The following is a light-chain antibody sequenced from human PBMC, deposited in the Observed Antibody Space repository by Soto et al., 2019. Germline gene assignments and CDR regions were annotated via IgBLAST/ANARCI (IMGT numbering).Light chain of an antibody. CDR2: GAS. CDR3: QQYNNWAPRT. CDR1: QSVSSN. J-gene: IGKJ1*01. Sequence: EIVMTQSPATLSVSPGERATLSCRASQSVSSNLAWYQQKPGQAPRLLIYGASTWATGIPARFSGSGSGTEFTLTISSLQSEDVAVYYCQQYNNWAPRTFGQGTKVEIK. V-gene: IGKV3-15*01.